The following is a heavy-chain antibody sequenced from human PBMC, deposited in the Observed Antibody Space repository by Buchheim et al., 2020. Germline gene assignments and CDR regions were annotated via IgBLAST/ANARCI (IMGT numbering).Heavy chain of an antibody. V-gene: IGHV3-48*02. CDR3: ARDPYSSGRYSTTDY. Sequence: EVQLVESGGGLVKPGGSLRLSCAASGFTFSNAWMNWVRQAPGKGLEWVSYISSSSSTIYYADSVKGRFTISRDNAKNSLYLQMNSLRDEDTAVYYCARDPYSSGRYSTTDYWGQGTL. J-gene: IGHJ4*02. CDR1: GFTFSNAW. D-gene: IGHD6-19*01. CDR2: ISSSSSTI.